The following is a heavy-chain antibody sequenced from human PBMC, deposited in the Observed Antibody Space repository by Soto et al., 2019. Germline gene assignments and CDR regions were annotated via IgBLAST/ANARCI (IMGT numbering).Heavy chain of an antibody. CDR2: ISYDGSNK. V-gene: IGHV3-30*18. J-gene: IGHJ4*02. CDR1: GFTFSSYG. CDR3: AKQGYSYGLYYFDY. Sequence: QVQLVESGGGVVQPGRSLRLSCAASGFTFSSYGMHWVRQAPGKGLEWVAVISYDGSNKYYADSVKGRFTISRDKSKNTLYLQMNSLGAEDTAVYYCAKQGYSYGLYYFDYWGQGTLVTVSS. D-gene: IGHD5-18*01.